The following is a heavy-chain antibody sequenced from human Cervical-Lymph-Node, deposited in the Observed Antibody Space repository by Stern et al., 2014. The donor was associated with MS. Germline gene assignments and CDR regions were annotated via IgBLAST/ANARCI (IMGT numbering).Heavy chain of an antibody. CDR1: GGSISSSSYY. V-gene: IGHV4-39*01. Sequence: QVQLQESGPGLVKPSETLSLTCTVSGGSISSSSYYGAWIRQPPGQGLEWIGSIYYGGTTYFNTSLHSRVTISVHTSKTQFSLKLPSVTAADTAVYYCARQGAYCSSTSCYDFDYWGQGTLVTVSS. J-gene: IGHJ4*02. CDR3: ARQGAYCSSTSCYDFDY. D-gene: IGHD2-2*01. CDR2: IYYGGTT.